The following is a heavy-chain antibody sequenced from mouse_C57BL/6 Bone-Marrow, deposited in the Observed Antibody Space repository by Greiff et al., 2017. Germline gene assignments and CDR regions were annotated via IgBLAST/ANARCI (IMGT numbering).Heavy chain of an antibody. CDR1: GYTFTSYG. J-gene: IGHJ1*03. V-gene: IGHV1-81*01. CDR3: QLLRYPWYFDV. CDR2: IYPRSGNT. D-gene: IGHD1-1*01. Sequence: QVQLKQSGAELARPGASVKLSCKASGYTFTSYGISWVKQRTGQGLEWIGEIYPRSGNTYYNEKFKGKATLTADKSASTAYMELRSLTSEDSAVYFCQLLRYPWYFDVWGTGTTVTVSS.